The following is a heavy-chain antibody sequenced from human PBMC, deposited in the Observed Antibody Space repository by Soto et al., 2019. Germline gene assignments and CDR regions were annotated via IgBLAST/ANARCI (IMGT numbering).Heavy chain of an antibody. CDR3: ARENGYGLRTYYYDSSGYYYDY. CDR1: GYTFTGYY. V-gene: IGHV1-2*02. J-gene: IGHJ4*02. Sequence: ASVKVSCKASGYTFTGYYMHWVRQAPGQGLEWMGWINPNSGGTNYAQKFQGRVTMTRDTSISTAYMELSRLRSDDTAVYYCARENGYGLRTYYYDSSGYYYDYWGQGTLVTVSS. CDR2: INPNSGGT. D-gene: IGHD3-22*01.